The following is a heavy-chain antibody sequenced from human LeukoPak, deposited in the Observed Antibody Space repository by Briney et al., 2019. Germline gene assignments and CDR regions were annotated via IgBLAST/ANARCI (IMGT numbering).Heavy chain of an antibody. D-gene: IGHD3-3*01. CDR1: GYTFTSYG. J-gene: IGHJ4*02. Sequence: GASVKVSCKASGYTFTSYGISWVRQAPGQGLEWMGWISAYNGNTNYAQKLQGRVTMTTDTSTSTAYMELRSLRSDDTAVYYCARDFGPRLYDFWSGYYFDYWGQGTLVTVSS. CDR3: ARDFGPRLYDFWSGYYFDY. V-gene: IGHV1-18*01. CDR2: ISAYNGNT.